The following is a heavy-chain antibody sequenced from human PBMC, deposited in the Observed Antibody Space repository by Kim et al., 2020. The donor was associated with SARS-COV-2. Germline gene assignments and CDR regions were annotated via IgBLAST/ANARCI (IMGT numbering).Heavy chain of an antibody. J-gene: IGHJ4*02. Sequence: GGSLRLSCVASGFTFSFSWMHWFRQGPGKGLVWVSRIDSDGRRASYADSVKGRFSISRDNAKNTLYLQMNRLRAEDTAVYYCALRGRADTNGDDYWGQGTPVTVSS. D-gene: IGHD2-21*02. CDR2: IDSDGRRA. CDR3: ALRGRADTNGDDY. CDR1: GFTFSFSW. V-gene: IGHV3-74*01.